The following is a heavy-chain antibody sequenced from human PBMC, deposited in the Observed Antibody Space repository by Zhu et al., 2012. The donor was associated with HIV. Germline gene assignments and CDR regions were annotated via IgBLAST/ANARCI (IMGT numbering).Heavy chain of an antibody. J-gene: IGHJ4*01. Sequence: QVQLQGSGPGLVKPSETLSLTCDVSGSSINTANYWGWIRQPPGKGLEWTANIYRSGATYYNPSLRSRATISLDTSRNLFLLRLNSVTAADTAIYYCARTGDDNHHASFDIWDQGTLITVSS. V-gene: IGHV4-38-2*01. CDR1: GSSINTANY. CDR2: IYRSGAT. D-gene: IGHD2-21*01. CDR3: ARTGDDNHHASFDI.